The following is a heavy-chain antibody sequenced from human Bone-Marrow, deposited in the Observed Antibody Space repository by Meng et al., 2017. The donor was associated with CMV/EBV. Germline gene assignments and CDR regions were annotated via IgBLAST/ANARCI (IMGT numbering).Heavy chain of an antibody. Sequence: SETLSLTCTVSGGSISSGGYYWSWIRQHPGKGLEWIGYIYYSGSTYYNPSLKSRVTISVDTSKNQFSLKLSSVTAADTAVYYCARNSGSGRSSKRVYYGMDVWGQGTTVTVYS. V-gene: IGHV4-31*03. D-gene: IGHD3-10*01. J-gene: IGHJ6*01. CDR3: ARNSGSGRSSKRVYYGMDV. CDR1: GGSISSGGYY. CDR2: IYYSGST.